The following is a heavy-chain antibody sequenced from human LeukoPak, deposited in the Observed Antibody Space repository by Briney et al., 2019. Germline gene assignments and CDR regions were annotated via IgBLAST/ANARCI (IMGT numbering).Heavy chain of an antibody. V-gene: IGHV1-8*01. CDR3: ARDKMVTIDYYGMDV. D-gene: IGHD5-18*01. CDR1: GYTFTSYD. Sequence: ASVKVSCKASGYTFTSYDINWVRQATGQGLEWMGWMNPNSGNTGYAQKFQGRVTMTRNTSISTAYMELSSLRSEDTAVYYCARDKMVTIDYYGMDVWGQGTTVTVSS. CDR2: MNPNSGNT. J-gene: IGHJ6*02.